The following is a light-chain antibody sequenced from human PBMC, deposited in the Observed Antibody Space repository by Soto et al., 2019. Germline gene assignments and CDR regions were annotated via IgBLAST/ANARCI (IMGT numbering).Light chain of an antibody. Sequence: EIVLTQSPATLSLSPGERATLSCRASQSISFHLAWYQQRPGQAPRLLIYDASNRASGIPARFSGSRSGTDFTLTISSLRSEDFAVYYCQHRTNWPSLTFGGGTKVE. CDR3: QHRTNWPSLT. J-gene: IGKJ4*01. CDR1: QSISFH. CDR2: DAS. V-gene: IGKV3-11*01.